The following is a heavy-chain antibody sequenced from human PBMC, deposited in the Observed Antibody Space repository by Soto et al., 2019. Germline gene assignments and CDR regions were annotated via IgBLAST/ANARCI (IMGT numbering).Heavy chain of an antibody. CDR1: GFTFSSYE. CDR3: ARDLTGEGGDAFDI. Sequence: GGSLRLSCAASGFTFSSYEMNWVRQAPGKGLEWVSYISSSGSTIYYADSVKGRSTISRDNAKNSLYLQMNSLRAEDTAVYYCARDLTGEGGDAFDIWGQGTMVTVSS. D-gene: IGHD3-9*01. J-gene: IGHJ3*02. CDR2: ISSSGSTI. V-gene: IGHV3-48*03.